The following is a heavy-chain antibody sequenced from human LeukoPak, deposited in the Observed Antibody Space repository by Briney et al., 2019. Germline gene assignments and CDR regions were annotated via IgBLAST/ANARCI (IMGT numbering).Heavy chain of an antibody. V-gene: IGHV1-3*01. CDR3: ARERWHCRVNCYSVYYYALDV. CDR2: INPGNGDT. CDR1: GYTFTNYA. D-gene: IGHD2-15*01. Sequence: AASVKVSCKGSGYTFTNYAVHWVRQAPGQRLEWLGWINPGNGDTKYSQNFQGRVTVTSDTSAATAYVELNSLTPEDTAVYYCARERWHCRVNCYSVYYYALDVWGQGTTVTVSS. J-gene: IGHJ6*02.